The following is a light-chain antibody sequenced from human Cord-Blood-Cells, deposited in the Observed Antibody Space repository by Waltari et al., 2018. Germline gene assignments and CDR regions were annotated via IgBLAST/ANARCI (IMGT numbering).Light chain of an antibody. Sequence: DIVMTQSPDSLAVSLGARATLNCKSSPSVLYSSNNKNYLAWYQQKPGQPPKLLIYWASTRESGVPDRFSGSGSGTDFTLTISSLQAEDVAVYYCQQYYSTPLTFGGGTKVEIK. CDR2: WAS. CDR3: QQYYSTPLT. J-gene: IGKJ4*01. CDR1: PSVLYSSNNKNY. V-gene: IGKV4-1*01.